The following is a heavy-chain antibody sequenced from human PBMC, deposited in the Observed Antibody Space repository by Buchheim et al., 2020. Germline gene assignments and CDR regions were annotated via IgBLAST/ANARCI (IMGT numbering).Heavy chain of an antibody. CDR1: GGSISSYY. CDR2: IYYMGST. J-gene: IGHJ4*02. D-gene: IGHD6-6*01. CDR3: ARVGIAARSGYFDY. Sequence: QVQLQESGPGLVKPSETLSLTCTVPGGSISSYYWSWIRQLPGKGLERVGYIYYMGSTNHNPPRRSRVTISVETSKHQFPLKLSSVTAADTAVYYCARVGIAARSGYFDYWGQGTL. V-gene: IGHV4-59*01.